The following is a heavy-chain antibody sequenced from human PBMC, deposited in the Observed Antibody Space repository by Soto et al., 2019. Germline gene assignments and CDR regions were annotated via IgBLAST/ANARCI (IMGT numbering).Heavy chain of an antibody. D-gene: IGHD3-10*01. CDR1: GGSISSYY. Sequence: SETLSLTCTVSGGSISSYYWSWIRQPPGKGLEWIGYIYYSGGTNYNPSIKSRVTISVDTSKNQFSLKLNSMTAADTAVYYCARHNYGSGSTYFDYWGQGTLVTVSS. J-gene: IGHJ4*02. V-gene: IGHV4-59*08. CDR2: IYYSGGT. CDR3: ARHNYGSGSTYFDY.